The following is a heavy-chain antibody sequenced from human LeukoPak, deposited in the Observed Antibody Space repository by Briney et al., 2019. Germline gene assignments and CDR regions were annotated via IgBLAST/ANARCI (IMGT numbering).Heavy chain of an antibody. CDR2: ISSSGSTI. J-gene: IGHJ4*02. V-gene: IGHV3-11*04. D-gene: IGHD3-22*01. Sequence: GGSLRLSCAASGFTFSDYYMSWIRQAPGKGLEWVSYISSSGSTIYYADSVKGRFTISRDNAKNSLYLQMNSLRAEDTAVYYCAGRDYYDSSGHYYGFDYWGQGTLVTVSS. CDR1: GFTFSDYY. CDR3: AGRDYYDSSGHYYGFDY.